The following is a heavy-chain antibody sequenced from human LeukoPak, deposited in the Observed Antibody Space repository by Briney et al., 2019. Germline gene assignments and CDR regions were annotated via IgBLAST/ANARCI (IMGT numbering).Heavy chain of an antibody. CDR3: TTIYCSGGSCSLDY. Sequence: GGSLRLSCAASGFTFSNAWMSWVRQAPGKGLEWVGRIKSKTGGGTTDYAAPVKGRFTVSRDDSKNTLYLQMNSLKTADTAVYYCTTIYCSGGSCSLDYWGQGTLVTVSS. D-gene: IGHD2-15*01. V-gene: IGHV3-15*01. CDR2: IKSKTGGGTT. J-gene: IGHJ4*02. CDR1: GFTFSNAW.